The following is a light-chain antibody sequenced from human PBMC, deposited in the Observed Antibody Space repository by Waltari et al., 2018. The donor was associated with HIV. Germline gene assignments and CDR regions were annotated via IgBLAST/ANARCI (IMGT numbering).Light chain of an antibody. V-gene: IGLV1-40*01. Sequence: QSVLTQPPSVSGAPGQRVTISCTGSSSNIGAGYDVQWYQQLPGTAPKLLIYGNSNRPSGVPDRFSGSKSGTSASLAITGLQAEDDADYYCQSYDSSLSAPVVFGGGTKLTVL. CDR3: QSYDSSLSAPVV. CDR2: GNS. CDR1: SSNIGAGYD. J-gene: IGLJ2*01.